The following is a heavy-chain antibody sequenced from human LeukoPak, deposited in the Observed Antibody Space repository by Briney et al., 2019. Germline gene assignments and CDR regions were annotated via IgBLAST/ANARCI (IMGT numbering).Heavy chain of an antibody. CDR2: ISYSGNT. D-gene: IGHD2-2*01. Sequence: PSETLSLTCTVSGGSISDYYWSWIRQPPGKGLEWIGYISYSGNTNYNPSLKSRVTISVDMSKNQFSLKLSSVTAADTAVYYCASTWLYCSSTSCYEPAFDIWGQGTMVTVSS. V-gene: IGHV4-59*12. CDR3: ASTWLYCSSTSCYEPAFDI. J-gene: IGHJ3*02. CDR1: GGSISDYY.